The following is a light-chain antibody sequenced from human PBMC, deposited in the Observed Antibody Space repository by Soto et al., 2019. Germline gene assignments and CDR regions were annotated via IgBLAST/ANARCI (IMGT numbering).Light chain of an antibody. J-gene: IGKJ4*01. CDR2: DAF. CDR3: QQYDSLPPT. V-gene: IGKV1-33*01. CDR1: QDIKNY. Sequence: DIQMTQSPSSLSAFVGDSITITCQASQDIKNYLNWYQHKPGKAPKLLIYDAFKSDTGVPSRFSGSGPGTDFTFTISSLQPEDIATYFCQQYDSLPPTFGGGTRVDI.